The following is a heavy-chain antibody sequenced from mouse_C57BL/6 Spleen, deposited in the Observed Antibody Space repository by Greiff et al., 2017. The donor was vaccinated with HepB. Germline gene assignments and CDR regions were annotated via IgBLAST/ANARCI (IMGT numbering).Heavy chain of an antibody. V-gene: IGHV1-64*01. CDR1: GYTFTSYW. CDR2: IHPNSGST. Sequence: QVQLQQPGAELVKPGASVKLSCKASGYTFTSYWMHWVKQRPGQGLEWIGMIHPNSGSTNYNEKFKSKATLTVDKSSSTAYMQLSSLTSEDSAVYYCARERNYYGSSPYFDYWGQGTTLTVSS. J-gene: IGHJ2*01. CDR3: ARERNYYGSSPYFDY. D-gene: IGHD1-1*01.